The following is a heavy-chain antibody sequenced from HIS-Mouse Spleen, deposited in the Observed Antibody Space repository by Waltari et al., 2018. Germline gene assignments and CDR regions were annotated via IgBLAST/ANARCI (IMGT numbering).Heavy chain of an antibody. Sequence: QVTLRESGPALVKPTQTLTLTCTFSGFSLSTSGMCVSWFRQPPGKALEWPARIDWDDDKYYSTSLKTRLTISKDTSKNQVVLTMTNMDPVDTATYYCARIAEGYSSGWYAFDYWGQGTLVTVSS. D-gene: IGHD6-19*01. CDR1: GFSLSTSGMC. CDR2: IDWDDDK. V-gene: IGHV2-70*15. J-gene: IGHJ4*02. CDR3: ARIAEGYSSGWYAFDY.